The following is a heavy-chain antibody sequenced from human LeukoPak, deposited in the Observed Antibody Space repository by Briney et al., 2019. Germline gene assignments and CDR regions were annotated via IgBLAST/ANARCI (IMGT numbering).Heavy chain of an antibody. Sequence: SETLSLTCTVSGGSISSSSYYWGWIRQPPGKGLEWIGSIYYSGSTYYNPSLKSRVTISVDTSKNQFSLKLSSVTAADTAVYYCASGRYSSGTEKFDYWGQGTLVTVSS. D-gene: IGHD6-19*01. CDR2: IYYSGST. CDR3: ASGRYSSGTEKFDY. CDR1: GGSISSSSYY. J-gene: IGHJ4*02. V-gene: IGHV4-39*07.